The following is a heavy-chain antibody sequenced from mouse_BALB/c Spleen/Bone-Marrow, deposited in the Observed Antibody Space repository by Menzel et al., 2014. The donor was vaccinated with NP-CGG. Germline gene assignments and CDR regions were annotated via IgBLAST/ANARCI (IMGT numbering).Heavy chain of an antibody. Sequence: VQLQESGAELVKPGASVKLSCKASGYTFTNYFMYWVKRRPGQGLEWIGEINPNNGGTNFNENFKSKATLTLDKSSSTAYMQLSSLTSEDSAVYYCTRSGPGFAYWGHGTLVTVSA. CDR3: TRSGPGFAY. V-gene: IGHV1S81*02. CDR2: INPNNGGT. J-gene: IGHJ3*01. CDR1: GYTFTNYF.